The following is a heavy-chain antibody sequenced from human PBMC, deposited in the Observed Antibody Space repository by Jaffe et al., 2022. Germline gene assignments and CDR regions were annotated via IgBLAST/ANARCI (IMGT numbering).Heavy chain of an antibody. CDR2: IYYSGST. CDR3: ARDNPPAGMGCSSTSCYTDAFDI. CDR1: GGSVSSGSYY. J-gene: IGHJ3*02. D-gene: IGHD2-2*02. V-gene: IGHV4-61*01. Sequence: QVQLQESGPGLVKPSETLSLTCTVSGGSVSSGSYYWSWIRQPPGKGLEWIGYIYYSGSTNYNPSLKSRVTISVDTSKNQFSLKLSSVTAADTAVYYCARDNPPAGMGCSSTSCYTDAFDIWGQGTMVTVSS.